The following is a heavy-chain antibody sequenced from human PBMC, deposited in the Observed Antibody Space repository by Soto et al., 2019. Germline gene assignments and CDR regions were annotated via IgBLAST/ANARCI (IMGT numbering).Heavy chain of an antibody. J-gene: IGHJ4*02. D-gene: IGHD4-17*01. Sequence: QVQLQESGPGLVKPSQTLSRTCTVSGGSISSGDYYWSWIRQAPGKGLEWIGYIYYSGSTYYNPSLKSRVTISVDTSKNQFSLKLSPVTAADTAVYYCARLGDYGGNTHYFDYWGQGTLVTVSS. CDR1: GGSISSGDYY. CDR3: ARLGDYGGNTHYFDY. V-gene: IGHV4-30-4*01. CDR2: IYYSGST.